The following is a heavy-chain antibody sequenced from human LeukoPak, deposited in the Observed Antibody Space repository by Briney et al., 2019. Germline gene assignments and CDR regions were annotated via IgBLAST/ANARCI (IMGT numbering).Heavy chain of an antibody. V-gene: IGHV4-34*01. CDR3: ARGAARTYYYYGMDV. J-gene: IGHJ6*02. CDR2: INHSGST. CDR1: GGSFSGYY. Sequence: SETLSLTCAVYGGSFSGYYWSWIRQPPGKGLEWIGEINHSGSTNYNPSLKSRVTISVDTSKNQFSLKLGSVTAADTAVYYCARGAARTYYYYGMDVWGQGTTVTVSS. D-gene: IGHD6-6*01.